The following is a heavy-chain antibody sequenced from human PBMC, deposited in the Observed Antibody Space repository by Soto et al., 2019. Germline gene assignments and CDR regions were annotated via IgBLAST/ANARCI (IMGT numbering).Heavy chain of an antibody. CDR1: GYTFTSYY. D-gene: IGHD2-2*01. J-gene: IGHJ5*02. Sequence: ASVKVSCKASGYTFTSYYMHWVRQAPGQGLEWMGIINPSGGSTSYAQKFQGRVTMTRDTSTSTVYMELSSLRSEDTAVYYCARGILGYCSSTSCQNWFDPWGQGTLVTVSS. V-gene: IGHV1-46*01. CDR2: INPSGGST. CDR3: ARGILGYCSSTSCQNWFDP.